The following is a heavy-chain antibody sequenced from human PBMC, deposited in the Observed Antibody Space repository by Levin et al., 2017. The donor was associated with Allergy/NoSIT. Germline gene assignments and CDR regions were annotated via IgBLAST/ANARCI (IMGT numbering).Heavy chain of an antibody. V-gene: IGHV4-30-4*01. Sequence: SETLSLTCTVSGDSISSGDYYWSWIRQSPGKGLEWIGYIYYSGNTDYSPSLKSRVTISVDTSKNQVSLNLRSVTAADTAVYYCAREGHCNGDSCYYYYGMDVWGQGTTVIVSS. CDR3: AREGHCNGDSCYYYYGMDV. D-gene: IGHD2-8*01. J-gene: IGHJ6*02. CDR1: GDSISSGDYY. CDR2: IYYSGNT.